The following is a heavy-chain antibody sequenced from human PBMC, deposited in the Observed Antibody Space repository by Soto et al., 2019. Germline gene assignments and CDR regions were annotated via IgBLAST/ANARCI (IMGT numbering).Heavy chain of an antibody. Sequence: ASVKVSCKASGYTFTSYGMRWVRQAPGQGLEWMGWISSYNGNTKYAENLRGRVTMTTDTSTSTAYMELRSLRSDDMAVYYCARDTVVVTATFDSWGQGTPVTVSS. CDR2: ISSYNGNT. V-gene: IGHV1-18*03. J-gene: IGHJ4*02. CDR1: GYTFTSYG. D-gene: IGHD2-21*02. CDR3: ARDTVVVTATFDS.